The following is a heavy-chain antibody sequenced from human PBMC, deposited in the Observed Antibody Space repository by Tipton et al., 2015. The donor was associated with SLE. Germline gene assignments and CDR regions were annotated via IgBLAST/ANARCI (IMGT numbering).Heavy chain of an antibody. Sequence: QSGAEVKKPGASVKVSCKASGYTFTSYGISWGRQATGQGLEWMGWMNPNSGNTGYAQKFQGRVTMTRNTSISTAYMELSSLRSEDTALYYCARAQLYYFDYWVQGPLVTVSS. J-gene: IGHJ4*02. CDR2: MNPNSGNT. D-gene: IGHD2-15*01. CDR3: ARAQLYYFDY. V-gene: IGHV1-8*02. CDR1: GYTFTSYG.